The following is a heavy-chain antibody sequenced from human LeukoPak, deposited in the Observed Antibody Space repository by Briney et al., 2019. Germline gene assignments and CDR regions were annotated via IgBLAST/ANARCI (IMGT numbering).Heavy chain of an antibody. V-gene: IGHV3-21*01. CDR2: ISGSSGST. Sequence: GGSLRLPCAASGFTFSSYAMHWVRQAPGKGLEWVSAISGSSGSTYYADSVKGRFTISRDNAKNSLYLHMDSLRAEDTAVYYCARGAYSSGWAYFDHWGQGTLVTVSS. J-gene: IGHJ4*02. CDR3: ARGAYSSGWAYFDH. D-gene: IGHD6-19*01. CDR1: GFTFSSYA.